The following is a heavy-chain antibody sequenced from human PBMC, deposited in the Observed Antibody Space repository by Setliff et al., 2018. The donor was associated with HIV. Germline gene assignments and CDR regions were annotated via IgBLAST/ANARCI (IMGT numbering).Heavy chain of an antibody. CDR2: IYSTGST. V-gene: IGHV4-4*09. J-gene: IGHJ4*02. Sequence: QPPGKGLEWIGRIYSTGSTNYNPSLKSRVTISSDTSKNQFSLKLNSVTAADTAVYYCARLEYYSDGNGYLQFYFDYWGQGTLVTVSS. D-gene: IGHD3-22*01. CDR3: ARLEYYSDGNGYLQFYFDY.